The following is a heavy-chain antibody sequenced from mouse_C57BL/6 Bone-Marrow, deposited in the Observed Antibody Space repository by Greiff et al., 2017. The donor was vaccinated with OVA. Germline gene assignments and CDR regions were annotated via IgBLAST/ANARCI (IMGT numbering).Heavy chain of an antibody. V-gene: IGHV1-78*01. CDR3: ARAGGYYPYFCAMDS. J-gene: IGHJ4*01. CDR2: IYPRDGST. CDR1: GYTFTDHT. D-gene: IGHD2-3*01. Sequence: QVQLQQSDAELVKPGASVKISCKVSGYTFTDHTIHWMKQRPEQGLEWIGYIYPRDGSTKYNEKFKGKATLTADKSSSTAYMQLNSLTSEDSAVYFCARAGGYYPYFCAMDSWGQGTSVTVSS.